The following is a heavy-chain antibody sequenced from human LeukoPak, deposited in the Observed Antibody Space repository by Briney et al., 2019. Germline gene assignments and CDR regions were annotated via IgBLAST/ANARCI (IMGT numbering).Heavy chain of an antibody. CDR2: IYSGGST. Sequence: TGGSLRLSCAASGFTVSSNYMSWVRQAPGKGLEWVSVIYSGGSTYYADSAKGRFTISRDNSKNTLYLQMNSLRAEDTAVYYCARAGYSSGWYVRYFDYWGQGTLVTVSS. J-gene: IGHJ4*02. CDR3: ARAGYSSGWYVRYFDY. CDR1: GFTVSSNY. V-gene: IGHV3-66*01. D-gene: IGHD6-19*01.